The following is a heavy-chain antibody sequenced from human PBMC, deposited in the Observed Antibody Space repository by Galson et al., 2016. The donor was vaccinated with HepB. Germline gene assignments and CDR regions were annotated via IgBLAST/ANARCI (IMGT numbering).Heavy chain of an antibody. D-gene: IGHD6-19*01. J-gene: IGHJ3*02. Sequence: SLRLSCAASGFRFSAYWMAWVRQAPGKGLEYVANVNEDGSGTQYMDSAKGRFTISRDNAKNSVGLQMNSLRAEDTALYYCWSGCNSGIWGQGTRVTVSS. CDR3: WSGCNSGI. CDR2: VNEDGSGT. CDR1: GFRFSAYW. V-gene: IGHV3-7*01.